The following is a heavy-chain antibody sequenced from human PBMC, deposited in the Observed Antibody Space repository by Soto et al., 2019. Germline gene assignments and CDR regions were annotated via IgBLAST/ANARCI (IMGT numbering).Heavy chain of an antibody. V-gene: IGHV6-1*01. CDR1: GDSVSSNSAA. D-gene: IGHD5-18*01. CDR3: ARVSFSFDVDTAMVFDY. Sequence: SQTLSLTCAISGDSVSSNSAAWNWIRQSPSRGLEWLGRTYFRSKWYNDYAVSVKSRITINPDTSKNQFSLQLNFVTPEDTAVYYCARVSFSFDVDTAMVFDYWGQGTLVTVSS. J-gene: IGHJ4*02. CDR2: TYFRSKWYN.